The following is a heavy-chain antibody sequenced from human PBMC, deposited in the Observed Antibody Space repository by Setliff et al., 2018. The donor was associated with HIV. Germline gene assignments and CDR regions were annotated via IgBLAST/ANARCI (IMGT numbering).Heavy chain of an antibody. CDR3: ARAMRGVVVTNMYYYYGMDV. Sequence: PSETLSLTCTVSGYSISSGYYWGWIRQPPGKGLEWIGSIAHSGSTYYNPSLKNRVTISVDTSRNQFSLKLSSVTAADTAVYDCARAMRGVVVTNMYYYYGMDVWGQGTTVTVSS. CDR1: GYSISSGYY. J-gene: IGHJ6*02. V-gene: IGHV4-38-2*02. D-gene: IGHD2-21*02. CDR2: IAHSGST.